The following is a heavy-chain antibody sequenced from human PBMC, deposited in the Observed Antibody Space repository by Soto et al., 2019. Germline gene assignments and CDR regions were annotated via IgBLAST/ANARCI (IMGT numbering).Heavy chain of an antibody. CDR3: AIPCGGTAKVFDAFDF. Sequence: ALKVSCKDSGYTFTSYYINWVRQATGQGIEWMGWMNPNSGNTGYAQKFQGRVTMTRNTSISTAYMELSSLRSEDTAVYYCAIPCGGTAKVFDAFDFWGKRSMGSVAS. CDR1: GYTFTSYY. D-gene: IGHD5-18*01. J-gene: IGHJ3*01. V-gene: IGHV1-8*01. CDR2: MNPNSGNT.